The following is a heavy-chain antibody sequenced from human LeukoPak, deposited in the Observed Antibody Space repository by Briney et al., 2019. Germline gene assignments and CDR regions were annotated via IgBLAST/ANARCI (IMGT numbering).Heavy chain of an antibody. V-gene: IGHV3-66*01. D-gene: IGHD3-10*01. J-gene: IGHJ3*02. CDR3: ARAYPGSGRIDGFDI. CDR2: LYSGGSI. CDR1: GFIVSSNH. Sequence: PGGSLRLSCAASGFIVSSNHMTWVGQAAGKGLEWVSVLYSGGSIYYADSVKGRFTISRDNSKNTLYLQMNSLRGEDTAVYYCARAYPGSGRIDGFDIWGQGTMVTVSS.